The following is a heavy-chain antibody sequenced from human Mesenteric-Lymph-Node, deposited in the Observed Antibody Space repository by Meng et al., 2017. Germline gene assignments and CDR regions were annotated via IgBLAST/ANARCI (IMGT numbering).Heavy chain of an antibody. CDR3: ARHLVDDYYDSSGYGFDY. J-gene: IGHJ4*02. CDR1: GGSFSGYY. Sequence: GSLRLSCAVYGGSFSGYYWSWIRQPPGKGLEWIGEINHSGSTNYNPSLKSRVAISVDTSKNQFSLKLSSVTAADTAVYYCARHLVDDYYDSSGYGFDYWGQGTLVTVSS. CDR2: INHSGST. V-gene: IGHV4-34*01. D-gene: IGHD3-22*01.